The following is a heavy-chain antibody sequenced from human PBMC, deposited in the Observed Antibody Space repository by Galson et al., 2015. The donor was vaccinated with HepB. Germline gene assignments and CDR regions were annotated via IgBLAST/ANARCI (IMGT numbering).Heavy chain of an antibody. D-gene: IGHD3-9*01. CDR1: GVTDSSYA. V-gene: IGHV3-23*01. CDR3: AKDYDILTGLAFDI. CDR2: ISGSGGST. J-gene: IGHJ3*02. Sequence: SLRLSCAAPGVTDSSYAMIWVRQAPGKGLEWVSAISGSGGSTYYADSVKGRFTISRDNSKNTLYLQMNSQRAEDTAVYYCAKDYDILTGLAFDIWGQGTMVTVSS.